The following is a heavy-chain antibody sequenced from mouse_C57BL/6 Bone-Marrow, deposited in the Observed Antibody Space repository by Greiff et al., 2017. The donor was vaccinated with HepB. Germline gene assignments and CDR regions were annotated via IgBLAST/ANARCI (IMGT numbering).Heavy chain of an antibody. CDR2: ISSGGDYI. J-gene: IGHJ3*01. CDR1: GFTFSSYA. D-gene: IGHD2-13*01. CDR3: TRLLTAWFAY. V-gene: IGHV5-9-1*02. Sequence: EVKVVESGEGLVKPGGSLKLSCAASGFTFSSYAMSWVRQTPEKRLEWVAYISSGGDYIYYADTVKGRFTISRDNARNTLYLQMSSLKSEDTAMYYCTRLLTAWFAYWGQGTLVTVSA.